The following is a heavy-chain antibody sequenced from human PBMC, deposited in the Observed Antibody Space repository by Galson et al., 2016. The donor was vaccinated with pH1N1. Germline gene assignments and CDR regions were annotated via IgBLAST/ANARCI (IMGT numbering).Heavy chain of an antibody. CDR3: ARHFHGDYALD. CDR2: VYYSGIT. CDR1: GGSISSSSYY. V-gene: IGHV4-39*01. D-gene: IGHD4-17*01. Sequence: SETLSLTCTVSGGSISSSSYYWGWIRQPPGKGLEWIGSVYYSGITYYNPSLKSRVTISVDTSKKQFSLELSSVTAADTAVYYCARHFHGDYALDWGQGTLVTVSS. J-gene: IGHJ4*02.